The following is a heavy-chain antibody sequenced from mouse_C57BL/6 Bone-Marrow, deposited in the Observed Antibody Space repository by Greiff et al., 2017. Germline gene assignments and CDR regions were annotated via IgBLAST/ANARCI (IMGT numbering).Heavy chain of an antibody. CDR3: ARPIYDGYQAWFAY. CDR1: GYTFTSYD. CDR2: IYPRDGST. Sequence: QVQLQQSGPELVKPGASVKLSCKASGYTFTSYDINWVKQRPGQGLEWIGWIYPRDGSTKYNEKFKGKATLTVDTSSSTAYIELHTLTSEDSSVYFCARPIYDGYQAWFAYWGQGTLVTVSA. D-gene: IGHD2-3*01. V-gene: IGHV1-85*01. J-gene: IGHJ3*01.